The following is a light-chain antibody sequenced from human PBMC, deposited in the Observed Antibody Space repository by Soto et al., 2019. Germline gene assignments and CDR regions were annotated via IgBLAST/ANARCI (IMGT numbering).Light chain of an antibody. Sequence: EIVMTQSPDILSVSPGERATLSCRASQRVSSSLAWYHQKPGQAPRLLIYDASTGATGIPARFSGSGSGTEFTLTISSLQSEDFALYYCQQYNKWPPVYTFCQGTKLEIK. CDR3: QQYNKWPPVYT. CDR2: DAS. J-gene: IGKJ2*01. CDR1: QRVSSS. V-gene: IGKV3D-15*01.